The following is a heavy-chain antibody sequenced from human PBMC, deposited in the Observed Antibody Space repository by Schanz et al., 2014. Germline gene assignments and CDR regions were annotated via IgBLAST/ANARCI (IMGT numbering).Heavy chain of an antibody. D-gene: IGHD3-22*01. Sequence: QVQLVQSGAEVKKPGSSMKVSCKASGGTFSTYPINWLRQAPGQGLEWMGYINSSGGGTSYAQKFQDRLTMTRDASTSTVYMELSSLRSEDTAVYYCAREVGLYDRGWFDPWGQGTLVTVSS. CDR1: GGTFSTYP. CDR2: INSSGGGT. V-gene: IGHV1-46*01. J-gene: IGHJ5*02. CDR3: AREVGLYDRGWFDP.